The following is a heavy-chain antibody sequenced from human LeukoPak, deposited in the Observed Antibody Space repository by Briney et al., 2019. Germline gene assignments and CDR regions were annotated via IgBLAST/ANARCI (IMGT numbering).Heavy chain of an antibody. CDR1: GFTFSSYW. D-gene: IGHD4-17*01. Sequence: GGSLRLSCVASGFTFSSYWMHWVRQAPGKGLVWVSRIKSDGSSTSNADSVKGRFIISRVNAKNTLYLQMNSLRAEDTAVYYCARDLNYGDYIGRYYYGMDVWGQGTSVTVSS. CDR2: IKSDGSST. J-gene: IGHJ6*02. V-gene: IGHV3-74*01. CDR3: ARDLNYGDYIGRYYYGMDV.